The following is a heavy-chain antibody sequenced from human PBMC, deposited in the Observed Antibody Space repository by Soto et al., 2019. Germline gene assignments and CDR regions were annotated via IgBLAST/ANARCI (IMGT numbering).Heavy chain of an antibody. CDR2: ISSSSSYI. D-gene: IGHD2-8*01. CDR1: GFTFSSYS. CDR3: ARDQIMGPEYGMDV. V-gene: IGHV3-21*01. Sequence: PGGSLRLSCAASGFTFSSYSMNWVRQAPGKGLEWVSSISSSSSYIYYADSVKGRFTISRDNAKNSLYLQMNSLRAEDTAVYYCARDQIMGPEYGMDVWGQGTTVTVSS. J-gene: IGHJ6*02.